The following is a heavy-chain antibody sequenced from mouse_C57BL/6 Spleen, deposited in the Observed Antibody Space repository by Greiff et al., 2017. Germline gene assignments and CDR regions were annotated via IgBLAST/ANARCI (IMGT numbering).Heavy chain of an antibody. CDR2: ISDGGSYT. J-gene: IGHJ3*01. Sequence: EVQGVESGGGLVKPGGSLKLSCAASGFTFSSYAMSWVRQTPEKRLEWVATISDGGSYTYYPDNVKGRFTISRDNAQNNLYLQMSHLKSEDTAMYYCAREQYGSSWGFAYWGQGTLVTVSA. V-gene: IGHV5-4*01. CDR1: GFTFSSYA. D-gene: IGHD1-1*01. CDR3: AREQYGSSWGFAY.